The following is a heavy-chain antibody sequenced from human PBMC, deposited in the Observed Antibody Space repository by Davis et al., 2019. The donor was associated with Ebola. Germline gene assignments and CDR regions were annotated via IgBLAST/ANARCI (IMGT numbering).Heavy chain of an antibody. CDR3: ARDQDCSGMSCYSVGHDY. Sequence: ASVKVSCKASGYTFTAYYMHWVRQAPGQGPEWMGRINPDSGTTYHAQKFQGRVTMTRDTSSSTAYMELSSLGSDDTAVYYCARDQDCSGMSCYSVGHDYWGQGTLVTVSS. V-gene: IGHV1-2*06. D-gene: IGHD2-15*01. CDR1: GYTFTAYY. J-gene: IGHJ4*02. CDR2: INPDSGTT.